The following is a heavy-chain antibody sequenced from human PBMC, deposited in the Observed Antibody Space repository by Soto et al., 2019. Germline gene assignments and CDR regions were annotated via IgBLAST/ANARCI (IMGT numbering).Heavy chain of an antibody. J-gene: IGHJ4*02. CDR1: GGSFSGYY. CDR2: INHSGST. D-gene: IGHD3-10*01. V-gene: IGHV4-34*01. Sequence: TSETLSLTCAVYGGSFSGYYWSWIRQPPGKGLEWIGEINHSGSTNYNPSLKSRVTISVDTSKNQFSLKLSSVTAADTALYYCARAPYGSGVDYWGQGTLVTVSS. CDR3: ARAPYGSGVDY.